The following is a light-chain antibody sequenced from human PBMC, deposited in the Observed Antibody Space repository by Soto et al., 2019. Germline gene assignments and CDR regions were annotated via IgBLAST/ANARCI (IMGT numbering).Light chain of an antibody. V-gene: IGLV2-14*01. CDR1: SSDVGGYNY. Sequence: QSALTQPASVSGSPGQSITISCTGTSSDVGGYNYVSWYQQHPGKAPKLMIYDVSNRPSGVSNRFSGSNSGNTASLPISGLQAEDEADYYCSSYTSSSTLVVFGGGTKVTVL. CDR2: DVS. CDR3: SSYTSSSTLVV. J-gene: IGLJ2*01.